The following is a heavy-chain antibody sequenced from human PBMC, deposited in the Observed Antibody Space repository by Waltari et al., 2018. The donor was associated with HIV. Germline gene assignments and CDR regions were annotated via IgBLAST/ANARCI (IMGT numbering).Heavy chain of an antibody. CDR3: TKGRMTTDY. CDR2: IRSKAYGGTT. CDR1: GFTFGDYA. V-gene: IGHV3-49*03. D-gene: IGHD4-17*01. J-gene: IGHJ4*02. Sequence: VQPGRSLRLSCTASGFTFGDYAMSWFRQAPGKGLEWVGCIRSKAYGGTTEYAASVKGRFTIPRDDSRSIAYLQMNSLQTEDTAVYYCTKGRMTTDYWGQGTLVTVSS.